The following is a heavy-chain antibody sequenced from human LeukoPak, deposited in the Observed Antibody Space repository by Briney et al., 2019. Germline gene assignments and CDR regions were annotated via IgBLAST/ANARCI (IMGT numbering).Heavy chain of an antibody. Sequence: GGSLRLSCAASGFTFSSYSMNWVRQAPGKGLEWVSSISSSSSYIYYADSVKGRLTISRDNAKNSLYLQMNSLRAEDTAVYYCARDWGSGITIFWDYWGQGTLVTVSS. V-gene: IGHV3-21*01. CDR1: GFTFSSYS. D-gene: IGHD3-9*01. CDR2: ISSSSSYI. J-gene: IGHJ4*02. CDR3: ARDWGSGITIFWDY.